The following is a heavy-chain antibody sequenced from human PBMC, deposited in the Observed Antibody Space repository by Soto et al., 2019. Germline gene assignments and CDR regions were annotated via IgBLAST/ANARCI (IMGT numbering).Heavy chain of an antibody. D-gene: IGHD6-13*01. CDR2: IGTAGDT. V-gene: IGHV3-13*01. CDR1: GFTFSSYD. J-gene: IGHJ6*02. CDR3: ARDFRPIAAAGKSYYYYGMDV. Sequence: GGSLRLSCAASGFTFSSYDMHWVRQATGKGLEWVSAIGTAGDTYYPGSVKGRFTISRENAKNSLYLQMHSLRAGDTAVYYCARDFRPIAAAGKSYYYYGMDVWGQGTTVTVSS.